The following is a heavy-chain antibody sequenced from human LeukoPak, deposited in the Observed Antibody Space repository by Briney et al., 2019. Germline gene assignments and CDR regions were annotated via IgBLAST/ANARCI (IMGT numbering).Heavy chain of an antibody. V-gene: IGHV4-39*07. CDR2: IYYSGST. D-gene: IGHD5-18*01. CDR1: GGSISSSSYY. J-gene: IGHJ4*02. Sequence: SETLSLTCTVSGGSISSSSYYWGWIRQPPGKGLEWIGSIYYSGSTYYNPSLKSRVTISVDTSKNQFSLKLSSVTAADTAVYYCARGPDTAMVHGADFDYWGQGTLVTVSS. CDR3: ARGPDTAMVHGADFDY.